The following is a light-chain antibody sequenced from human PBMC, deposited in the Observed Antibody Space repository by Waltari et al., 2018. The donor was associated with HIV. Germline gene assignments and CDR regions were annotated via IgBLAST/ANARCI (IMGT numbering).Light chain of an antibody. V-gene: IGKV1-39*01. CDR2: AAS. CDR1: QSISNY. J-gene: IGKJ4*01. Sequence: DIQMTQSPSSLSASVGDRVTITSRASQSISNYLNWYQQKPGKAPKLLIYAASSLQSGVPSRFSGSGSGTDFTLTISTLQPEDFATYYCQQSYTTPGFGGGTKVEIK. CDR3: QQSYTTPG.